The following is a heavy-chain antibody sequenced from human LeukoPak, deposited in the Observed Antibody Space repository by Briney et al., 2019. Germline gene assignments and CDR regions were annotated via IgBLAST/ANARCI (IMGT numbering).Heavy chain of an antibody. CDR2: IHYSGST. J-gene: IGHJ4*02. CDR1: GGSISSFY. V-gene: IGHV4-59*01. Sequence: SETLSLTCTVSGGSISSFYWSWIRQPPGKGLEWIGYIHYSGSTNYNPSLKSRVTISVDTSKNQFSLNLSSVTAADTAVYCCARGSSGYRFDCWGQGTLVTVSS. D-gene: IGHD3-22*01. CDR3: ARGSSGYRFDC.